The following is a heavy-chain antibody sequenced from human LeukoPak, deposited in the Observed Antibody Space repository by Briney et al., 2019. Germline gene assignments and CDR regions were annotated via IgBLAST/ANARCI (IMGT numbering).Heavy chain of an antibody. J-gene: IGHJ3*02. Sequence: HGCALPLSRLASGCTFSSYSMHGVLHAPGKGPQFSAMTSYDGSLKYYATSLRGRFTISRDNSKNTVYLQINSLRTEDTAIYYCARANNGDFWSASYTGRVDGFDIWGQGTVVSVSS. D-gene: IGHD3-3*01. CDR1: GCTFSSYS. V-gene: IGHV3-30*04. CDR3: ARANNGDFWSASYTGRVDGFDI. CDR2: TSYDGSLK.